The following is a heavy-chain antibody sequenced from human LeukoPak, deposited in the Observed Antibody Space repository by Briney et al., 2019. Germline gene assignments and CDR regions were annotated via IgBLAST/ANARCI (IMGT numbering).Heavy chain of an antibody. CDR1: GFTFSNVW. CDR3: ATEVIIAVTGNDY. CDR2: IRSKTHGETI. V-gene: IGHV3-15*07. D-gene: IGHD6-19*01. J-gene: IGHJ4*02. Sequence: GGSLRLSCGASGFTFSNVWMNWVRQAPGKGRERVGRIRSKTHGETIDYAAPVRGRFPISRDDSKNTLYLQLNSLKTEDTAVYYCATEVIIAVTGNDYWGQGSLVNVSS.